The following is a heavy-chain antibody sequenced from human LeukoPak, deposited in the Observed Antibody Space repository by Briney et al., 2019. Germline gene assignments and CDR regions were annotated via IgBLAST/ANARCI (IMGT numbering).Heavy chain of an antibody. Sequence: GRSLRLSCAASGFTFSSYGMQCGRQAPARGLEWGAVISYDGSNKYYADSVKGRFTISRDNSKNTLYLQMNTLRAEDPAVYYCAKFALLEHIDYWGQGTLVTVSS. V-gene: IGHV3-30*18. CDR1: GFTFSSYG. J-gene: IGHJ4*01. D-gene: IGHD1/OR15-1a*01. CDR2: ISYDGSNK. CDR3: AKFALLEHIDY.